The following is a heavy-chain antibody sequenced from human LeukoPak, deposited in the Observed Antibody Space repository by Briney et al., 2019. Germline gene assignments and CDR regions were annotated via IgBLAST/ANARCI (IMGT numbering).Heavy chain of an antibody. J-gene: IGHJ4*02. Sequence: GGSLRLSCAASGFTFSSYAMHWVRQAPGKGLEWVAVISYDGSNKYYADSVKGRFTISGDNSKNTLYLQMNSLRAEDTAVYYCAKRMGVIKGGFDYWGQGTLVTVSS. CDR3: AKRMGVIKGGFDY. CDR2: ISYDGSNK. V-gene: IGHV3-30-3*02. CDR1: GFTFSSYA. D-gene: IGHD3-10*01.